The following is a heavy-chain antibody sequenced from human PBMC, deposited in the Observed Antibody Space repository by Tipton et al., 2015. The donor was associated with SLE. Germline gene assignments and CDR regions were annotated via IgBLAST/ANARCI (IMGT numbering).Heavy chain of an antibody. J-gene: IGHJ4*02. CDR3: ARGKGYDGLDY. V-gene: IGHV4-38-2*01. D-gene: IGHD5-12*01. Sequence: TLSLTCVVSGYSISSGYYWGWIRQPPGKGLEWIGYIYYSGSTNYNPSLKSRVTISVDTSKNQFSLKLSSVTAADTAVYYCARGKGYDGLDYWGQGTLVTVSS. CDR1: GYSISSGYY. CDR2: IYYSGST.